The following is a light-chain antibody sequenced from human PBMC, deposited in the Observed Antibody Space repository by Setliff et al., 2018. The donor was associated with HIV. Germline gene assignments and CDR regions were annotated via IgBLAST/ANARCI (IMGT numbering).Light chain of an antibody. CDR1: SSNIGAGYD. Sequence: QSVLTQPPSVSGAPGQRVTISCTGSSSNIGAGYDVHWYQQLPGAAPKLLIYGNNNRPSGVPDRFSGSKSGTSASLAITGLQAEDEADYYCCSYAGSNIFVVFGTGTKVTVL. V-gene: IGLV1-40*01. CDR3: CSYAGSNIFVV. J-gene: IGLJ1*01. CDR2: GNN.